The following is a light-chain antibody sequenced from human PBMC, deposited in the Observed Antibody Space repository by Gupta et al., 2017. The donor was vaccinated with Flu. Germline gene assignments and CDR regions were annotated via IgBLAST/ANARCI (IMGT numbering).Light chain of an antibody. Sequence: QSPLPQPASLPGPPGQSITISCTGTSSDVGGYNYVSWYHQHPGKAPKLMIYEVSNRPSGVSNRFSGSKSGNTAALTISGLQAEDEADYYCSSYTISSTVVFGGGTKLTVL. V-gene: IGLV2-14*01. CDR1: SSDVGGYNY. CDR2: EVS. J-gene: IGLJ2*01. CDR3: SSYTISSTVV.